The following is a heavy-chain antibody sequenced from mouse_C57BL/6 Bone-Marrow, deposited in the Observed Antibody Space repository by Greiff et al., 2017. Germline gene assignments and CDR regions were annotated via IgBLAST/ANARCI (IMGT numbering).Heavy chain of an antibody. V-gene: IGHV1-81*01. Sequence: VQLQQSGAELARPGASVKLSCKASGYTFTSYGISWVKQRTGQGLEWIGEIYPRSGNTYYNEKFKGKATLTADKSSSTAYMELRSLTSEDSAVYFCARGYDGSYYFDYWGQGTTLTVSS. CDR3: ARGYDGSYYFDY. J-gene: IGHJ2*01. CDR2: IYPRSGNT. D-gene: IGHD2-3*01. CDR1: GYTFTSYG.